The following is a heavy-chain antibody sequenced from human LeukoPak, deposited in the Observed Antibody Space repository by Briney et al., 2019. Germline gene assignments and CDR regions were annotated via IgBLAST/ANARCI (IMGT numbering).Heavy chain of an antibody. CDR2: IYYSGST. D-gene: IGHD7-27*01. CDR1: GGSISSGGYS. CDR3: ARDGDVTTFDY. Sequence: PSETLSLTCTVSGGSISSGGYSWSWIRQHPGKGLEWIGYIYYSGSTYYNPSLKGRVTISVDTSKNQFSLKLSSVTAADTAVYYCARDGDVTTFDYWGQGTLVTVSS. J-gene: IGHJ4*02. V-gene: IGHV4-31*03.